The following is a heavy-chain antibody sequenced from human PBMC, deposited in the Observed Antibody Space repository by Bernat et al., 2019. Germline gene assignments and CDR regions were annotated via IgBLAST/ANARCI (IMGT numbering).Heavy chain of an antibody. D-gene: IGHD6-19*01. CDR2: INPSGGST. CDR1: GYTFTSYY. V-gene: IGHV1-46*01. Sequence: QVQLVQSGAEVKKPGASVKVSCKASGYTFTSYYMHWVRQAPGQGLEWMGIINPSGGSTSYAQKFQGRVTMTRDTSTSTVYMELSSLGSEDTAVYYCARVGYSSVSRNWFDPWGQGTLVTVSS. J-gene: IGHJ5*02. CDR3: ARVGYSSVSRNWFDP.